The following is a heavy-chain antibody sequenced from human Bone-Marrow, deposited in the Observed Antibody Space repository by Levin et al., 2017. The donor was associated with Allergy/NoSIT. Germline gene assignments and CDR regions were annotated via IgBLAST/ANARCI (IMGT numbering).Heavy chain of an antibody. CDR3: ARDRVVTSGGTYYDYGMAV. J-gene: IGHJ6*02. Sequence: PSETLSLTCTVSGGSISSYHWSWIRQPPGKGLEWIGYIYYSGSTNYNPSLKSRVTISVDTSKNQFSLTLNSVTAADTAVYYCARDRVVTSGGTYYDYGMAVWGQGTTVTVSS. CDR2: IYYSGST. V-gene: IGHV4-59*01. CDR1: GGSISSYH. D-gene: IGHD2-21*02.